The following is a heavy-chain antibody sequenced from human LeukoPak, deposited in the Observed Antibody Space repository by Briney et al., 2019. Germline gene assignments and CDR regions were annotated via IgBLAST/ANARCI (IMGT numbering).Heavy chain of an antibody. D-gene: IGHD3-9*01. CDR2: INPNSGNT. Sequence: GASVNDSCKASGYTFTSYDINWVRQATGQGLEWMGWINPNSGNTGYAQTFQGRVTMTRNTSISTAYMALSSLRSEDTAVYYCARGLTYYDILTGYSYYYYMDVWGKGTTVTVSS. J-gene: IGHJ6*03. CDR3: ARGLTYYDILTGYSYYYYMDV. V-gene: IGHV1-8*01. CDR1: GYTFTSYD.